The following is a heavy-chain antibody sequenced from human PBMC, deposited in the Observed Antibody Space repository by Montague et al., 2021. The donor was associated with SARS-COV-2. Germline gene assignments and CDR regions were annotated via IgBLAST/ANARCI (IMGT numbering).Heavy chain of an antibody. J-gene: IGHJ3*01. V-gene: IGHV4-39*02. CDR3: ARLKRYFDSSGSPSAFDF. CDR1: GGSTTNNIGY. Sequence: SETLSLTCTVSGGSTTNNIGYWAWIRQPPGKGLEWIGSIYYTGNTYYXPSLKSRVTISVVTSKNHFTLKLSSVTAAETAVYYCARLKRYFDSSGSPSAFDFWGQGTKVTVSS. D-gene: IGHD3-22*01. CDR2: IYYTGNT.